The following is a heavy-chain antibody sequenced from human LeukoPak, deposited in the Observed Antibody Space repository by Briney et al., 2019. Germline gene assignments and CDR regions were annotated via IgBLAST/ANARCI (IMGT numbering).Heavy chain of an antibody. Sequence: SVKISCKASGGTFSSYAISWVRQAPGQGLEWMGRIIPIFGTANYAQKFQGRVTITTDESTSTAYMELSSLRSEDTAVYYCAKDSYSGSYISYWGQGTLVTVSS. D-gene: IGHD1-26*01. CDR2: IIPIFGTA. V-gene: IGHV1-69*05. J-gene: IGHJ4*02. CDR1: GGTFSSYA. CDR3: AKDSYSGSYISY.